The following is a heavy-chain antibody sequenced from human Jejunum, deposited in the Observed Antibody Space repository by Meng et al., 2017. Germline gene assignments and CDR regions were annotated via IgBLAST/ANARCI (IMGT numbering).Heavy chain of an antibody. V-gene: IGHV3-72*01. CDR1: GFTLSDHH. CDR3: GRVGGWMGGTNGFDF. Sequence: STVSGFTLSDHHMDWVRQAPGKGLEWVGRIRNKGNSYTTEYAASVKGRFTISRDDSESSVYLQMDSLKSEDTAVYYCGRVGGWMGGTNGFDFWGQGTTVTVSS. CDR2: IRNKGNSYTT. J-gene: IGHJ3*01. D-gene: IGHD1-26*01.